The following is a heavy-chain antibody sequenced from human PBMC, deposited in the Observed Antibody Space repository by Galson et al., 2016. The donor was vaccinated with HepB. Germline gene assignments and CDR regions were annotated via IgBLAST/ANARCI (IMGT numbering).Heavy chain of an antibody. CDR3: TAQGAV. V-gene: IGHV3-15*07. D-gene: IGHD3-16*01. CDR1: SFTFKDAW. CDR2: IKRKNESEAT. Sequence: SLRLSCAASSFTFKDAWMSWVRQAPGKGLEWVARIKRKNESEATDYAAPVKGRVVISRDGSISTLFLQLTSLKIEDTGVYYCTAQGAVWGRGTTVTVSS. J-gene: IGHJ6*02.